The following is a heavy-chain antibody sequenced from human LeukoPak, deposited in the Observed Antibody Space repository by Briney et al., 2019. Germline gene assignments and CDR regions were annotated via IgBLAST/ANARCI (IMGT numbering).Heavy chain of an antibody. Sequence: SETLSLTCTVSGGSISSSSYYWGWIRQPPGKGLEWIGSIYYSGSTYYNPSLKSRVTISVDTSKNQFSLKLGSVTAADTAVYYCARTNAGFGESFDYWGQGTLVTVSS. J-gene: IGHJ4*02. CDR2: IYYSGST. CDR3: ARTNAGFGESFDY. D-gene: IGHD3-10*01. V-gene: IGHV4-39*07. CDR1: GGSISSSSYY.